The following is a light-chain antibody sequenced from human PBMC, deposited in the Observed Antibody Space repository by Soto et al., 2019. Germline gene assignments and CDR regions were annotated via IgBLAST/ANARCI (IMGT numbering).Light chain of an antibody. Sequence: QSVLTQPPSASGSFGQSVTISCTGNNSDVGGYNYVSWYQQHPGKAPKLMIYEVSERPSGVPDRFSGSKSGNTASLAVSGLQADDEADYYCSSYSGTNYHYVFGTGTKVTVL. CDR2: EVS. V-gene: IGLV2-8*01. CDR3: SSYSGTNYHYV. J-gene: IGLJ1*01. CDR1: NSDVGGYNY.